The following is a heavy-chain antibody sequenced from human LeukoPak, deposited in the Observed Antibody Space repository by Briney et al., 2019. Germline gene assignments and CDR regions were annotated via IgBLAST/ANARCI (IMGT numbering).Heavy chain of an antibody. Sequence: GRSLRLSCAASGFTFSSYAMHWVRQAPGKGLEWVAVISYDGSNKYYADSVKGRFTISRDNSKNTLYLQMNGLRAEDTAVYYCARSSSWYGSSWGQGTLVTVSS. CDR2: ISYDGSNK. V-gene: IGHV3-30*04. CDR1: GFTFSSYA. CDR3: ARSSSWYGSS. J-gene: IGHJ4*02. D-gene: IGHD6-13*01.